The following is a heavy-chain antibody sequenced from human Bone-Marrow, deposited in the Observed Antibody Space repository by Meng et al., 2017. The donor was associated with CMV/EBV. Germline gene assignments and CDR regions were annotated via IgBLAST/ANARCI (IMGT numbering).Heavy chain of an antibody. J-gene: IGHJ4*02. V-gene: IGHV3-23*01. CDR3: AKARYSYGYDFDY. CDR1: GFTFSSYA. D-gene: IGHD5-18*01. CDR2: ISGSGGNT. Sequence: CDASGFTFSSYAMSWVRQAQGKGLEWVSAISGSGGNTYYADSVEGRFTISRDNSRNTVYLQLNSLRADDTAVYYCAKARYSYGYDFDYWGQGALVTVSS.